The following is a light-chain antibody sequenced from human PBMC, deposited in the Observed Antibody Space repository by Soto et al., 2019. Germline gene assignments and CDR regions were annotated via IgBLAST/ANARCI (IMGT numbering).Light chain of an antibody. CDR2: RSD. CDR1: SSNIGSNH. Sequence: QSVLTQPPSTSVTPGQRVTIACSGSSSNIGSNHVYWYQQFPGMAPKLLMYRSDQRPTGVPDRFSGSKSGTSASLAISGLRSDDEADYYCSALDDSLSGVVFGGGTKLTVL. CDR3: SALDDSLSGVV. J-gene: IGLJ2*01. V-gene: IGLV1-47*01.